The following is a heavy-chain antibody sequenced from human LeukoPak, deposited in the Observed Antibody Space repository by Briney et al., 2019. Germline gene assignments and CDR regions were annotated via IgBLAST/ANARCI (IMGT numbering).Heavy chain of an antibody. V-gene: IGHV4-30-2*01. J-gene: IGHJ3*02. D-gene: IGHD1-26*01. CDR2: IYHSGST. Sequence: SETLSLTCAVSGGSISSGGYSWSWIRQPPGRGLEWIGYIYHSGSTYYNPSLKSRVTISVDRSKNQFSLKLSSVTAADTAVYYCARSVGASSAFDIWGQGTMVTVSS. CDR3: ARSVGASSAFDI. CDR1: GGSISSGGYS.